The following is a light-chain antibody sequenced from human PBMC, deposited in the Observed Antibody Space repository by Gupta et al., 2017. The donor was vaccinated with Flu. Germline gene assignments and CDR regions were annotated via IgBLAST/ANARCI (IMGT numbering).Light chain of an antibody. CDR1: LSVFYSPNNSNL. J-gene: IGKJ2*01. CDR2: RAS. V-gene: IGKV4-1*01. CDR3: QHSYSSPYT. Sequence: SLFEWAPVNGKSSLSVFYSPNNSNLLAWYQHKPGEPPELLIYRASTREGGVPERFSGSESGTDFTLTISSLQPEDFADYYCQHSYSSPYTFGQGTKLDIK.